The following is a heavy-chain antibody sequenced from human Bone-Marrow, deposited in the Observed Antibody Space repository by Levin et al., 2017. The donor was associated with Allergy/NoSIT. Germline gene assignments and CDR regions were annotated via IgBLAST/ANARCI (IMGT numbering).Heavy chain of an antibody. CDR3: ARGGDKNFDL. J-gene: IGHJ2*01. D-gene: IGHD7-27*01. CDR2: IHNDGRST. CDR1: GFTFSRYW. V-gene: IGHV3-74*01. Sequence: GESLKISCAASGFTFSRYWMHWARQAPGKGLVWVSRIHNDGRSTTYADSVQGRFTISRDNAKNTLYLQMNSLRAEDTAVYYCARGGDKNFDLWGRGTLVTVSS.